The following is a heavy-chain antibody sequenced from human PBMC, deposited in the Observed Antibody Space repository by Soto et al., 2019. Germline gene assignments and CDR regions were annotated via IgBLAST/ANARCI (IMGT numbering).Heavy chain of an antibody. V-gene: IGHV4-34*01. CDR2: INHSGST. D-gene: IGHD3-22*01. CDR1: GGSFSGYY. J-gene: IGHJ6*02. Sequence: QVQLQQWGAGLLKPSETLSLTCAVYGGSFSGYYWSWIRQPPGKGLEWIGEINHSGSTNYNPSLKSRVTISVDTSKNQFSLKLSSVTAADTAVYYCARGLLQLLPRGMDVWGQGTTVTVSS. CDR3: ARGLLQLLPRGMDV.